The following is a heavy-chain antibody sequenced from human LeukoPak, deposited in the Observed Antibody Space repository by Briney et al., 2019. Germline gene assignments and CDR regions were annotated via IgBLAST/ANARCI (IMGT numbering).Heavy chain of an antibody. D-gene: IGHD3-10*01. CDR3: ARVDYYGSGSYYPYYYYYYYMTS. CDR2: IKQDGSEK. Sequence: GGSLRLSCAASGFTFSSYWMSWVRQAPGKGLEWVANIKQDGSEKYYVDSVKGRFTISRDNAKNSLYLQMNSLRAEDTAVYYCARVDYYGSGSYYPYYYYYYYMTSGAKGPRSPSP. V-gene: IGHV3-7*01. J-gene: IGHJ6*03. CDR1: GFTFSSYW.